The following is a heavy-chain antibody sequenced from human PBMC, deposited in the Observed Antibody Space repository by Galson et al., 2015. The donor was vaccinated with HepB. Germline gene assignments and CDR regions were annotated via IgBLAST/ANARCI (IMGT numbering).Heavy chain of an antibody. CDR3: ARASPLWFGALHVPDAFHM. CDR1: GGSINNYY. J-gene: IGHJ3*02. D-gene: IGHD3-10*01. V-gene: IGHV4-59*01. Sequence: TLSLTCTVSGGSINNYYWSWIRQPPGRGLEWIGNIFYSGTTNYNPSLKSRVTISVDTSKHQFSLKLTSVTAADTAVYYCARASPLWFGALHVPDAFHMWGQGTMVAIYS. CDR2: IFYSGTT.